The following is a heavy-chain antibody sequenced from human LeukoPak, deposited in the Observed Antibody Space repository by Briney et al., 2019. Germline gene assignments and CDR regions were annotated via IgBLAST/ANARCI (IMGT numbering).Heavy chain of an antibody. Sequence: SETLSLTCTVSGGSISSYYWSWIRQPAGKGLEWIGRIYTSGSTNYNPSLKGRVTMSVDTSKNQFSLKLSSVTAADTAVYYCARDGAAAGIGLDYYYGMDVWGQGTTVTVSS. CDR2: IYTSGST. D-gene: IGHD6-13*01. J-gene: IGHJ6*02. CDR3: ARDGAAAGIGLDYYYGMDV. V-gene: IGHV4-4*07. CDR1: GGSISSYY.